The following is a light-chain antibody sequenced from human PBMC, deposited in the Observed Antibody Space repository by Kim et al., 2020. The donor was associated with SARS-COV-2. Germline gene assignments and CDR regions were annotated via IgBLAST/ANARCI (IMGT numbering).Light chain of an antibody. J-gene: IGLJ1*01. CDR1: SLRSYY. CDR2: GKN. Sequence: SSELTQDPAVSVALGQTVRITCQGDSLRSYYASWYQQKPGQAPVLVIYGKNNRPSGIPDRFSGSSPGNTASLTITGAQAEDEADYYCNSRDSSGNHPGVF. V-gene: IGLV3-19*01. CDR3: NSRDSSGNHPGV.